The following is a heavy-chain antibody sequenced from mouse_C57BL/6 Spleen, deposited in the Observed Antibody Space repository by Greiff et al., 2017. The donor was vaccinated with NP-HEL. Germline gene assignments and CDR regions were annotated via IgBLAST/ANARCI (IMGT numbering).Heavy chain of an antibody. D-gene: IGHD2-2*01. CDR1: GYTFTDYN. Sequence: DVKLQESGPELVKPGASVKMSCKASGYTFTDYNMHWVKQSHGKSLEWIGYINPNNGGTSYNQKFKGKATLTVNKSSSTAYMELRRLTSEDSAVYYCAREGLREDFDYWGQGTTLTVSS. J-gene: IGHJ2*01. V-gene: IGHV1-22*01. CDR3: AREGLREDFDY. CDR2: INPNNGGT.